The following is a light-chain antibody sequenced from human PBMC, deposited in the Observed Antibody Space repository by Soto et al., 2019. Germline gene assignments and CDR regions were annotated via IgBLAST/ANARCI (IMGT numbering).Light chain of an antibody. J-gene: IGLJ1*01. V-gene: IGLV2-14*01. Sequence: QSALTQPASVSGSPGQSITISCTGTSSDVGGSDYVSWYQQHPGKAPKLMIYEVSYRPSGVSNRFSGSKSGNTASLTISGLQAEDEADYYCCSYAGSSTRGFFGTGTKVTVL. CDR2: EVS. CDR3: CSYAGSSTRGF. CDR1: SSDVGGSDY.